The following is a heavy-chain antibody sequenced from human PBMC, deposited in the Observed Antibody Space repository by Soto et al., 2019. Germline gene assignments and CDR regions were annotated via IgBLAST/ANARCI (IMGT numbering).Heavy chain of an antibody. D-gene: IGHD3-3*02. Sequence: SETLSLTCTVSGGSISGYYWGRVRQPPGKGLEWIGSIFYLGSSYYNPSLKSRVTMSVDTSKNQFSLRLRSVTAADTALYFCARHSLALRKNNWFDPWGQGIMVTVSS. J-gene: IGHJ5*02. CDR3: ARHSLALRKNNWFDP. V-gene: IGHV4-39*01. CDR1: GGSISGYY. CDR2: IFYLGSS.